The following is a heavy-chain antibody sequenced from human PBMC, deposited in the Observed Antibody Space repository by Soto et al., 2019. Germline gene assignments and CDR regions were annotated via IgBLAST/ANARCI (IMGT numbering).Heavy chain of an antibody. CDR2: IHPNCGGT. CDR3: ATDSSGSYAFDM. V-gene: IGHV1-2*02. CDR1: GYTFTGYH. Sequence: SVKVSCKASGYTFTGYHIHWVRQAPGQGLEWMGWIHPNCGGTTYAYTFPGRGTMTRDTSISTVYMELGRLRSDEPGVYYCATDSSGSYAFDMWR. D-gene: IGHD3-22*01. J-gene: IGHJ3*02.